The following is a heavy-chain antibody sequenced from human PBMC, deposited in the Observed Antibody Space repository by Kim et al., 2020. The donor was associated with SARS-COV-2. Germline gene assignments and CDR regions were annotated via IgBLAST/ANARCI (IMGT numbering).Heavy chain of an antibody. J-gene: IGHJ4*02. D-gene: IGHD1-26*01. Sequence: SVKVSCKASGFTFTSSAVQWVRQARGQRLEWIGWIVVGSGNTNSAQKFQERVTITRDMSTSSAYMELSSLSSEDTAVYYCAAGQWELRLDYWGQGTLATDSS. CDR1: GFTFTSSA. CDR3: AAGQWELRLDY. V-gene: IGHV1-58*01. CDR2: IVVGSGNT.